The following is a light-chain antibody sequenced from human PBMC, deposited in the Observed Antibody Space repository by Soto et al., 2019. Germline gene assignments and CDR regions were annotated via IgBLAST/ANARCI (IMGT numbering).Light chain of an antibody. V-gene: IGLV1-44*01. Sequence: QSVLTQPPSASGAPGQRVTISCSGSSSNIGTTTVNWYQHVPGTAPKLLIYNINQRPSGVPDRFSGSRSGTSASLAISGLQSEDEADYYCSSLDDSLNGVVFGRGTKLTVL. J-gene: IGLJ2*01. CDR3: SSLDDSLNGVV. CDR2: NIN. CDR1: SSNIGTTT.